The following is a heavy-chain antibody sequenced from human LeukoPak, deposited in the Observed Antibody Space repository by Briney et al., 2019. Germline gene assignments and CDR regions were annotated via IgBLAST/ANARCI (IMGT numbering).Heavy chain of an antibody. Sequence: PGGSLRLSCAASGFTFSNFAMTWVRQAPGKGLEWVSMITSGDSTYYPDSVKGRFTISRDNSKSTLYLQMNSLRAADTAIYYCASNFNCDYWGRGTLVTVSS. D-gene: IGHD3-3*01. CDR1: GFTFSNFA. J-gene: IGHJ4*02. CDR3: ASNFNCDY. V-gene: IGHV3-23*01. CDR2: ITSGDST.